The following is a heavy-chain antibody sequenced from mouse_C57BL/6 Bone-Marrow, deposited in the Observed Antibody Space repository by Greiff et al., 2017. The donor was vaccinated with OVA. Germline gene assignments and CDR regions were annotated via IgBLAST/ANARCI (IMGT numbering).Heavy chain of an antibody. Sequence: QVQLQQSGAELMKPGASVKLSCKATGYTFTSYWMHWVKQRPIQGLEWIGNIDPSDSETHYNQKFKDKATLTVDKSSSTAYMQLSSLTSEDSAVYYCARGSYSNYPFYAMDYWGQGTSVTVSS. CDR1: GYTFTSYW. D-gene: IGHD2-5*01. J-gene: IGHJ4*01. V-gene: IGHV1-52*01. CDR2: IDPSDSET. CDR3: ARGSYSNYPFYAMDY.